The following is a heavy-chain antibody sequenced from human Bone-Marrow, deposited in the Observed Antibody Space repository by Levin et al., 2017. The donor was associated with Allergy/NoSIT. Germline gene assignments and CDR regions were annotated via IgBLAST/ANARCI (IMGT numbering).Heavy chain of an antibody. J-gene: IGHJ4*02. Sequence: GESLKISCRGSGYIFPNYWIAWVRQMPGKGLEWMGIIYPGDSETRYSPSFQGQVTISADKSINTAYLQWNSLKASDTAIYYCARHGTSYGDESKFVYWGQGTLVTVSS. CDR1: GYIFPNYW. V-gene: IGHV5-51*01. CDR3: ARHGTSYGDESKFVY. CDR2: IYPGDSET. D-gene: IGHD4-17*01.